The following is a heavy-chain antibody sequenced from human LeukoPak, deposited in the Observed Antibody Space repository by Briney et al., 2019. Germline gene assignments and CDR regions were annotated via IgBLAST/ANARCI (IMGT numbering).Heavy chain of an antibody. V-gene: IGHV3-30*18. CDR3: AKDRIAAADVNWFDP. J-gene: IGHJ5*02. CDR1: GFTFSNYV. CDR2: IANDGSNK. Sequence: GGPLRLSCAASGFTFSNYVMQWVRQAPGKGLEWVALIANDGSNKYYADSVKGRFTISRDNSKNTLYLQMNSLRAEDTAVYYCAKDRIAAADVNWFDPWGQGTLVTVSS. D-gene: IGHD6-13*01.